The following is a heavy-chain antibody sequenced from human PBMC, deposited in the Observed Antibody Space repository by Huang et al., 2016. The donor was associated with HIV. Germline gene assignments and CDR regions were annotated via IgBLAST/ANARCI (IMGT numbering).Heavy chain of an antibody. D-gene: IGHD3-22*01. CDR3: TKGHYYDTNGYVAFDI. CDR2: ISYDGSSK. V-gene: IGHV3-30*18. CDR1: RLTFSKFD. Sequence: QVQLVESGGGVVRPGRSLRLSCAASRLTFSKFDMHWVRQARGKGLEGMAVISYDGSSKNYADSVTGRLTISRDNSNNTLYLQMNSLTVEDTAVYYCTKGHYYDTNGYVAFDIWGQGTMVTVSS. J-gene: IGHJ3*02.